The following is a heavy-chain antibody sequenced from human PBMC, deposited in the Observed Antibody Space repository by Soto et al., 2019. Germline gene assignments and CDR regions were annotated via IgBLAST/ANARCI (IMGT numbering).Heavy chain of an antibody. Sequence: EVQLVESGGGLVQPGGSLKLSCAASGFTFSGSAVHWVRQASGKGLEWVGRIRSKANSYATAYAASVKGRFTISRDDSKNTAYLQMNSLKTEDTAVYYCTTILFGQWLVRDYWGQGTLVTVSS. CDR2: IRSKANSYAT. CDR1: GFTFSGSA. CDR3: TTILFGQWLVRDY. V-gene: IGHV3-73*01. J-gene: IGHJ4*02. D-gene: IGHD6-19*01.